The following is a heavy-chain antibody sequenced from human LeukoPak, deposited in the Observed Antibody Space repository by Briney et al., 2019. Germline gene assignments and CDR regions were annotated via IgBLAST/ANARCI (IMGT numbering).Heavy chain of an antibody. Sequence: PSETLSLTCTVSGGSISSDYWGWIRQPPGKGLGWSGSIYYSGSTYYNPSLKSRVTISVDTSKNQFSLKLSSVTAADTAVYYCARIGDYYYGSGVYYWGQGTLVTVSS. CDR2: IYYSGST. CDR3: ARIGDYYYGSGVYY. V-gene: IGHV4-39*01. D-gene: IGHD3-10*01. J-gene: IGHJ4*02. CDR1: GGSISSDY.